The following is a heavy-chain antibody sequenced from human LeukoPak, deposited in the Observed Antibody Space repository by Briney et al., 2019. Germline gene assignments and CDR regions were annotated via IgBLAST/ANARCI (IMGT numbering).Heavy chain of an antibody. CDR3: ASLHDGDYDHY. V-gene: IGHV3-21*01. CDR2: ISSSSSYI. Sequence: GGSPRLSCAASGFTFSSYSMNWVRQAPGKGLEWVSSISSSSSYIYYADSVKGRFTISRDNAKNSLYLQMNSLRAEDTAVYYCASLHDGDYDHYWGQGTLVTVSS. D-gene: IGHD4-17*01. J-gene: IGHJ4*02. CDR1: GFTFSSYS.